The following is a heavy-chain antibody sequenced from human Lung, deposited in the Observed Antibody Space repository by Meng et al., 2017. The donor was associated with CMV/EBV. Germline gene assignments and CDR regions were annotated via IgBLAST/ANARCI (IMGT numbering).Heavy chain of an antibody. CDR2: IYYSGST. J-gene: IGHJ4*02. Sequence: SXTLSLXCTVSGCSISSGGYYWSWIRQHPGKGLEWIGYIYYSGSTYYNPSLKSRVTISVDTSKNQFSLKLSSVTAADTAVYYCARVGCSSTSCPDYWGQGXLVTVSS. V-gene: IGHV4-31*03. CDR1: GCSISSGGYY. CDR3: ARVGCSSTSCPDY. D-gene: IGHD2-2*01.